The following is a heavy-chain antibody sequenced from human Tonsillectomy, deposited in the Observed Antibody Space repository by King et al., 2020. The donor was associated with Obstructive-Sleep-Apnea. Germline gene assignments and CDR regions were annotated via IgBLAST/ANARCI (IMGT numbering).Heavy chain of an antibody. V-gene: IGHV3-48*04. CDR2: ISSSSSTI. J-gene: IGHJ4*02. CDR1: GFAFSSYN. CDR3: ARSVLAWNDYYFDS. D-gene: IGHD1-1*01. Sequence: EVQLVESGGGLVQPGGSLRLSCAASGFAFSSYNMNWVRQAPGKGLEWVSYISSSSSTIYYADSVKGRFTISRDNAENSLYLQMHTLRAEDTAVYYCARSVLAWNDYYFDSWGQGTLVTVSS.